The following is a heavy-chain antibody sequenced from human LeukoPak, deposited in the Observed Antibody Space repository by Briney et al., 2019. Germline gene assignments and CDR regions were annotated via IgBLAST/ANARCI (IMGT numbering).Heavy chain of an antibody. D-gene: IGHD7-27*01. CDR1: GFSFRIFG. V-gene: IGHV3-33*06. CDR3: AKDWGLSSSYYFDS. J-gene: IGHJ4*02. Sequence: GRSLRLSCAASGFSFRIFGMHWVRQAPGKGLEWLALIWYDGSKTFYADSAKGRFTISRDNSKNTLHLLMTRLRAEDTAIYYCAKDWGLSSSYYFDSWGQGTQVAVSS. CDR2: IWYDGSKT.